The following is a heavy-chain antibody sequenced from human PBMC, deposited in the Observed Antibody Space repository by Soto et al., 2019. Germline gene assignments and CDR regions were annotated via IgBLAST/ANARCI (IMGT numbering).Heavy chain of an antibody. CDR1: GFTFSSYA. D-gene: IGHD5-12*01. V-gene: IGHV3-30-3*01. CDR2: ISYDGSNK. CDR3: ARDRRSWLQLGGISNY. Sequence: QVQLVESGGGVVQPGRSLRLSCAASGFTFSSYAMHWVRQAPGKGLEWVAVISYDGSNKYYADPVKGRFTISRDNSKNTLYLQMNSLRAEDTAVYYCARDRRSWLQLGGISNYWGQGTLVTVSS. J-gene: IGHJ4*02.